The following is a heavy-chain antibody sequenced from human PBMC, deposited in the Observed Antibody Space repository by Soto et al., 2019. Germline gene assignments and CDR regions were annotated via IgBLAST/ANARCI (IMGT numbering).Heavy chain of an antibody. V-gene: IGHV1-46*01. J-gene: IGHJ5*02. CDR1: GYIFPEYY. CDR2: INPSGGST. CDR3: ARENYDFWSGYSHNWFDP. Sequence: ASVKVYCKTSGYIFPEYYVHWVRQDPGELLEWMGIINPSGGSTSYAQKFQGRVTMTRDTSTSTVYMELSSLRSEDTAVYYCARENYDFWSGYSHNWFDPWGQGTLVTVSS. D-gene: IGHD3-3*01.